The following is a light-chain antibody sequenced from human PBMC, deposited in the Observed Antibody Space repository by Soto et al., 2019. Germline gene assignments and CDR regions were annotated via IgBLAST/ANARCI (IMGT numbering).Light chain of an antibody. Sequence: DIQMTQSPSSLSASVGDRVTITCQASQNINNYLNWYQQKPGRAPKLLIYDASNLEAGVPSRFRGSGSWTDFTFTISRLQPEDMATYYCQQYENLHTFGQGTRLEIK. V-gene: IGKV1-33*01. CDR3: QQYENLHT. CDR1: QNINNY. J-gene: IGKJ5*01. CDR2: DAS.